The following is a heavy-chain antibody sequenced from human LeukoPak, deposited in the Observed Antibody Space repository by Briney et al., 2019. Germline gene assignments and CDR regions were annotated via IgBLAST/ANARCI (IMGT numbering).Heavy chain of an antibody. D-gene: IGHD6-13*01. Sequence: PSETLSLTCTVSGGSISSYYWSWIRQPPGKGLEWIGYIHYSGSTNYNPSLKSRVTISVDTSKNQFSLKLSSVTAADTAVYYCARGLLSSSWSYYYDYWGQGTLVTVSS. CDR2: IHYSGST. CDR1: GGSISSYY. J-gene: IGHJ4*02. V-gene: IGHV4-59*01. CDR3: ARGLLSSSWSYYYDY.